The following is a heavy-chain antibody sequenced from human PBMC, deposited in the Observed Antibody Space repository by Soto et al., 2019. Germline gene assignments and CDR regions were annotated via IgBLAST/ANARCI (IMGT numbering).Heavy chain of an antibody. CDR2: ISSNGDNT. D-gene: IGHD6-6*01. V-gene: IGHV3-23*01. J-gene: IGHJ4*02. Sequence: GGSLRLSCSASGFTFSSFAMSWVRQAPGKGLEWVSAISSNGDNTYYADSVKGWFTISRDNSRNTLYLQMNSLRAEDTAVYYCAKAPMLYSSSPGVGYWGQGTLVTVSS. CDR3: AKAPMLYSSSPGVGY. CDR1: GFTFSSFA.